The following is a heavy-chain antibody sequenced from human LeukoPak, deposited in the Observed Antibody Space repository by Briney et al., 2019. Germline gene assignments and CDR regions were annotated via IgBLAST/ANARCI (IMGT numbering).Heavy chain of an antibody. V-gene: IGHV3-11*05. CDR3: TRERRGSYYAFES. Sequence: GGSLRLSCAASGFSVSDYSISWIRQSPGKGPEWISYVMSGRGSTNYADSVKGRFTISRDNAKNSVALQLDGLRADDTAVYFCTRERRGSYYAFESWGQGTLVTVSA. CDR1: GFSVSDYS. J-gene: IGHJ4*02. D-gene: IGHD3-16*01. CDR2: VMSGRGST.